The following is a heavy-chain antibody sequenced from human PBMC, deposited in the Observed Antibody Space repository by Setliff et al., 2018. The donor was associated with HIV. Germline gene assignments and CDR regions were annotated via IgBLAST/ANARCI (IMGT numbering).Heavy chain of an antibody. CDR3: SKWDTIILADS. J-gene: IGHJ4*02. Sequence: SETLSLTCTVSGGSITRTPYYWGWIRQPPGKGLEWIGEITPSGGTNYNPSLKSRVTISVDTSKNQFSRKLSSVTAADTALYYCSKWDTIILADSWGQGTLVTVSS. CDR1: GGSITRTPYY. CDR2: ITPSGGT. D-gene: IGHD1-26*01. V-gene: IGHV4-39*07.